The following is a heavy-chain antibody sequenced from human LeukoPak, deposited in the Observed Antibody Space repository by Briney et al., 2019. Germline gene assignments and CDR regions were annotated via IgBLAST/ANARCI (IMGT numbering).Heavy chain of an antibody. CDR3: ASATIFGVVIDY. D-gene: IGHD3-3*01. J-gene: IGHJ4*02. V-gene: IGHV3-30*04. Sequence: GGSLRLSGAASGLTFRSYAMHWVRQAPGKGLEWLAVISYDGSNKYYADSMKGRFTISRDNSKNTLYLQMNSLRAEDTAAYYCASATIFGVVIDYWGQGTLVTVSS. CDR1: GLTFRSYA. CDR2: ISYDGSNK.